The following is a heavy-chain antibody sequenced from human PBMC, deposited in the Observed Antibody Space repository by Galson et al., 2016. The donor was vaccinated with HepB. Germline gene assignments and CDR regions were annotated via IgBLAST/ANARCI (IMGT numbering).Heavy chain of an antibody. Sequence: SVKVSCKASGGTFRSYGFSWVRQAPGQGLEWMGGSIPILGTIVYAQKFQGRVTITVDEFTSTVYMELRSLRSDDTAVYYCARKRPPPTEPTLFGMDLWGQGTTVTVS. CDR2: SIPILGTI. V-gene: IGHV1-69*13. J-gene: IGHJ6*02. CDR1: GGTFRSYG. D-gene: IGHD1-14*01. CDR3: ARKRPPPTEPTLFGMDL.